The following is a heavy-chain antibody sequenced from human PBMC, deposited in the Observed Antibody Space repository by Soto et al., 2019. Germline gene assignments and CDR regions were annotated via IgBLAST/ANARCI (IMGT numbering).Heavy chain of an antibody. J-gene: IGHJ5*02. Sequence: QVQLVQSGAEVKKPGASVKVSCKASGYTFTSYDINWVRQATGQGLEWMGWMNPNSGNTGYAQKFQGRVTMTRNTSISTAYMELSNLRSEDTAVYYCASGLVVPAAILMEGWFDPWGQGTLVTVSS. D-gene: IGHD2-2*01. CDR2: MNPNSGNT. CDR3: ASGLVVPAAILMEGWFDP. CDR1: GYTFTSYD. V-gene: IGHV1-8*01.